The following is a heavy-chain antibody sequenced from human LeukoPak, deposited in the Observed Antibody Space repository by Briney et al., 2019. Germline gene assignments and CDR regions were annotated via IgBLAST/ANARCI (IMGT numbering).Heavy chain of an antibody. D-gene: IGHD6-13*01. CDR3: ARDTGVTGADDY. J-gene: IGHJ4*02. V-gene: IGHV3-48*01. CDR1: GFTFSGYS. Sequence: GGSLRLSCTASGFTFSGYSFTWTRQAPGKGLEWLSYIHRSGNPIYYRDSVKGRFTISRDNAKNSVYLQMNNLRVDDTAIYFCARDTGVTGADDYWGPGILVTVSS. CDR2: IHRSGNPI.